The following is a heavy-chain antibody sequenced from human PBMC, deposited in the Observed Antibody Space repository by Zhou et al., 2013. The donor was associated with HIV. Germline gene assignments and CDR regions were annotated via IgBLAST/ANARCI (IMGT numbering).Heavy chain of an antibody. D-gene: IGHD2-2*01. CDR1: GFTVSNAW. V-gene: IGHV3-15*02. CDR2: IKSKTDGGTT. Sequence: VQLVESGGALVQPGGSLRLSCAASGFTVSNAWMSWVRQAPGKGLEWVGRIKSKTDGGTTDYAAPVKGRFTISRDDSKNTLYLQMNSLKIEDTAVYYCTTLLDIVLVAASGYWGQGTLVTVSS. J-gene: IGHJ4*02. CDR3: TTLLDIVLVAASGY.